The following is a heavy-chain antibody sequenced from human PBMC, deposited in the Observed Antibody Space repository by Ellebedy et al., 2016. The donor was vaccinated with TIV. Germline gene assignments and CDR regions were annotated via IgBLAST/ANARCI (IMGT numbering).Heavy chain of an antibody. CDR1: GGSFSGYY. CDR2: INHSGST. CDR3: ARESGLLNYYYYYMDG. V-gene: IGHV4-34*01. D-gene: IGHD2/OR15-2a*01. Sequence: SETLSLXXAVYGGSFSGYYWSWIRQPPGKGLEWIGEINHSGSTNYNPSLKSRVTISVDTSKNQFSLKLSSVTAADTAVYYCARESGLLNYYYYYMDGWGKGTTVTVSS. J-gene: IGHJ6*03.